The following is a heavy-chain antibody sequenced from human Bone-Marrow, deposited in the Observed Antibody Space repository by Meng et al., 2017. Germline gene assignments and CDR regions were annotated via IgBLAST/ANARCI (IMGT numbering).Heavy chain of an antibody. Sequence: QVPLQQVGTGLLQPSWTLSLTCVVSGGSFSDYYWSWIRQPPGKGLEWIGEINHSGSTNYNPSLESRATISVDTSQNNLSLKLSSVTAADSAVYYCARGPTTMAHDFDYWGQGTLVTVSS. J-gene: IGHJ4*02. D-gene: IGHD4-11*01. CDR2: INHSGST. CDR1: GGSFSDYY. V-gene: IGHV4-34*01. CDR3: ARGPTTMAHDFDY.